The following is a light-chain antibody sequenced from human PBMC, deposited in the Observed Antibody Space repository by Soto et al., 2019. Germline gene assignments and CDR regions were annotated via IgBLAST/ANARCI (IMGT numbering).Light chain of an antibody. Sequence: QSALTQPASVSGSPGQSITIFCTGTSSDVGIYNYVSWYQQHPGKAPKLMIYDVSNRPSGVSSRFSGSKSGNTASLTISGLQAEDEAAYHCCSYAGDFIFHVFGTGTKVTVL. CDR2: DVS. J-gene: IGLJ1*01. V-gene: IGLV2-14*03. CDR3: CSYAGDFIFHV. CDR1: SSDVGIYNY.